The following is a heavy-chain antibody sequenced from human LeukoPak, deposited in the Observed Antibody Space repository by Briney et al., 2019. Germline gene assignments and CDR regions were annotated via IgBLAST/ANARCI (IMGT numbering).Heavy chain of an antibody. D-gene: IGHD3-22*01. CDR2: ILQNGRT. J-gene: IGHJ3*02. CDR3: ASRDYYDSSGYRRPDAFDI. CDR1: GYSIGSGYY. V-gene: IGHV4-38-2*02. Sequence: SETLSLTCIVSGYSIGSGYYWGWIRQPPGKGLEWIGSILQNGRTYYKPSLKSRVTISVDTSKNQFSLKLSSVTAADTAVYYCASRDYYDSSGYRRPDAFDIWGQGTMVTVSS.